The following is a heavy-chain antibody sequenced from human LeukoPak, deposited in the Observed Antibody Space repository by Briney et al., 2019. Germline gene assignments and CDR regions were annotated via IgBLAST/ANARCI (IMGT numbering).Heavy chain of an antibody. J-gene: IGHJ5*02. CDR3: AIDYGDYYWFDP. Sequence: GESLKISCKGSGYSFTSYWISWVHQMPGKGLEWMGRIDPSDSYTNYSPSFQGHVTISADKSISTAYLQWSSLKASDTAMYYCAIDYGDYYWFDPWGQGTLVTVSS. D-gene: IGHD4-17*01. CDR2: IDPSDSYT. V-gene: IGHV5-10-1*01. CDR1: GYSFTSYW.